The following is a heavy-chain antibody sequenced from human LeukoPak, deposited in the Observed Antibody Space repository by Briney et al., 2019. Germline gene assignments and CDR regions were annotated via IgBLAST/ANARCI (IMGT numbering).Heavy chain of an antibody. Sequence: GGSLRLPCAASGFTFSSYWVHWVRQAPGEGLVWVSRINSDGSSTSYADSVKGRFTISRDNAKNTLYLQMNSLRAEDTAVYYCARGVPGYSSGWYLDFDYWGQGTLVTVSS. J-gene: IGHJ4*02. CDR3: ARGVPGYSSGWYLDFDY. V-gene: IGHV3-74*01. D-gene: IGHD6-19*01. CDR1: GFTFSSYW. CDR2: INSDGSST.